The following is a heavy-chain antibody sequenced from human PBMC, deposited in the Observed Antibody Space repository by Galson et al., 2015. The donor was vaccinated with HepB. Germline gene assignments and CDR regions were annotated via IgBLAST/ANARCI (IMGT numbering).Heavy chain of an antibody. V-gene: IGHV3-23*01. CDR3: AKRGGECSGGRCSSLYYFDY. CDR2: ITRGGDKT. J-gene: IGHJ4*02. CDR1: GFTFSNYG. D-gene: IGHD2-15*01. Sequence: SLRLSCAASGFTFSNYGMSWVRQAPGQGLEWVGSITRGGDKTIYADSVKGRFTISRDSAKNTLSLQMNSLRAEDTALYYCAKRGGECSGGRCSSLYYFDYWGQGTLVTVSS.